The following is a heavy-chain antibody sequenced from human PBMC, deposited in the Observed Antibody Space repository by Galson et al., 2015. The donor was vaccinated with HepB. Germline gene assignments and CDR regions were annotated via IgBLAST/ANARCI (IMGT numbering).Heavy chain of an antibody. CDR2: IGXSGGGT. CDR3: AKVHVDLWLYHYFDS. J-gene: IGHJ4*02. D-gene: IGHD2-15*01. Sequence: SLRLSCAASGFRFSSYAMSWVRQAPGKGLEWVSGIGXSGGGTHYADSVKGRFTISRDNSKNTVYLQMNSLRAEDTAVYYCAKVHVDLWLYHYFDSWGQGTLVSVSS. V-gene: IGHV3-23*01. CDR1: GFRFSSYA.